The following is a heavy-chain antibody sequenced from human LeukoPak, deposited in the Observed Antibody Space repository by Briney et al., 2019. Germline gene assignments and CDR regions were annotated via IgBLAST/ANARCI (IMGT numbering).Heavy chain of an antibody. CDR1: GSTLSSYG. V-gene: IGHV1-69*05. CDR2: IIPIFGTA. J-gene: IGHJ6*03. D-gene: IGHD3-3*01. CDR3: ARATGSGYYSHYYYYMDV. Sequence: GASVIVSCKATGSTLSSYGVYWLRQAPGQGIEWMGGIIPIFGTANYAQKFQGRVTITTDESTSTAYMELSSLRSEDTAVYYCARATGSGYYSHYYYYMDVWGKGTTVTVSS.